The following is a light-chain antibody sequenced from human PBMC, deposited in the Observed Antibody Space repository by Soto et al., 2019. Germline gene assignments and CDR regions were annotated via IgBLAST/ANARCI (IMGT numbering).Light chain of an antibody. CDR2: GNI. V-gene: IGLV1-40*01. CDR1: SSNIGAGYD. J-gene: IGLJ1*01. Sequence: QSVLTQPPSVSGAPGQRVTMSCTGSSSNIGAGYDVHWYQQLPGTAPKLLIYGNINRPSGVPARFSASKSGTSASLAITGLQAEDEADYYCQSYDSSLSGSYVFGTGTKVTVL. CDR3: QSYDSSLSGSYV.